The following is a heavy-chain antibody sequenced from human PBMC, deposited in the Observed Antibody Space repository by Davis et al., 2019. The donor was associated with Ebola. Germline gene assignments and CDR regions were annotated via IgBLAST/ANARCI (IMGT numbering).Heavy chain of an antibody. CDR3: TTGVLLYSYGGAVDY. V-gene: IGHV3-15*07. CDR2: IKTKTAGGTT. Sequence: GESLKISCTASGFTFSNVWMNWFRQAPGKGLEWVGRIKTKTAGGTTDYAAPVKGRFTISRDDSQNTLYLQMNSLKTEDTAVYYCTTGVLLYSYGGAVDYWGQGTLITVSS. CDR1: GFTFSNVW. D-gene: IGHD5-18*01. J-gene: IGHJ4*02.